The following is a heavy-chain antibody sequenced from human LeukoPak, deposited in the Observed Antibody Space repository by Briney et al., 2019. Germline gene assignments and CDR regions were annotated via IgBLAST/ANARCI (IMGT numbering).Heavy chain of an antibody. CDR1: GGSFSGYY. CDR2: INHSGST. D-gene: IGHD2-2*02. V-gene: IGHV4-34*01. J-gene: IGHJ4*02. CDR3: ARQVVPAAIPMADY. Sequence: SETLSLTCAVYGGSFSGYYWSWIRQPPGKGLEWIGEINHSGSTNYNPSLKSRVTISVDTSKNQFSLKLSSVTAADTAVYFCARQVVPAAIPMADYWGQGTLVTVSS.